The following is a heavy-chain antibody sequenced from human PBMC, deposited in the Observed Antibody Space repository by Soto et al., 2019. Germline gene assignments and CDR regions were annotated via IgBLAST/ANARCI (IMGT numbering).Heavy chain of an antibody. Sequence: EVQLLESGGGLVQPGGSLRLSCAASGFTFSNYAMRWVRQAPGKGLECVSVISGCGGSASYADSVKGRFTISRDNSKSTLDLQMNSLRAEDTAVYYCAKATTGYFDYWGQGTLVTVSS. CDR3: AKATTGYFDY. CDR1: GFTFSNYA. V-gene: IGHV3-23*01. J-gene: IGHJ4*02. CDR2: ISGCGGSA. D-gene: IGHD1-1*01.